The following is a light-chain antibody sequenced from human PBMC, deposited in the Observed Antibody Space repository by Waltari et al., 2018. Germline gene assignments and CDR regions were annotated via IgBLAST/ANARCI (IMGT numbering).Light chain of an antibody. CDR2: QAS. V-gene: IGKV1-5*03. CDR3: QQYFTSLGT. CDR1: QSVGIY. J-gene: IGKJ1*01. Sequence: DIQMTQSPSTLSASVGDRVTITCRASQSVGIYLAWYLQKPGKAPQLLIYQASSVESGVSSRFSVGGSGTDFTLSISSLQPDDFGTYYCQQYFTSLGTFGQGTKVDVK.